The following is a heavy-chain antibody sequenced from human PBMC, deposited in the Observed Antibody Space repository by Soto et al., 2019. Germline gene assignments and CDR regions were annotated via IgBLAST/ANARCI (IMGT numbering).Heavy chain of an antibody. CDR2: ISAYNGNT. Sequence: ASVKVSCKASGYTFTSYGISWVRQAPGQGLEWMGWISAYNGNTNYAQKLQGRVTMTTDTSTSTAYMELRSLRSDDTAVYYCARIAGVYYYGSGSYPDYWGQGTLVTVSS. CDR3: ARIAGVYYYGSGSYPDY. J-gene: IGHJ4*02. V-gene: IGHV1-18*01. D-gene: IGHD3-10*01. CDR1: GYTFTSYG.